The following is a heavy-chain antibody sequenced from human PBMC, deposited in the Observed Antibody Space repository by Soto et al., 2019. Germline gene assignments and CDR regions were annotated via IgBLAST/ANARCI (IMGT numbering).Heavy chain of an antibody. Sequence: RTGSVSCGDRVDLYWGWIPQTPGKGLEWIGEINHSGSTNYNPSLKSRVTISVDTSKNQFSLKLSSVTAADTAVYYCASLSSGWYIHHDYWGQGTLVTVSS. CDR2: INHSGST. CDR3: ASLSSGWYIHHDY. J-gene: IGHJ4*02. CDR1: CGDRVDLY. V-gene: IGHV4-34*01. D-gene: IGHD6-19*01.